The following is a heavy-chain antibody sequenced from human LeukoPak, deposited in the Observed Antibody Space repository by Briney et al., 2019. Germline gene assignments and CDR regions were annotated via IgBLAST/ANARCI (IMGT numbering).Heavy chain of an antibody. V-gene: IGHV1-69*05. CDR3: ARGSLYCSSTSCYDAFDI. D-gene: IGHD2-2*01. J-gene: IGHJ3*02. CDR2: IIPIFGTA. CDR1: GGTFSSYA. Sequence: GASVKVSCKASGGTFSSYAISWVRQAPGQGLEWMGGIIPIFGTANYAQKFQGRVTITTDESTSTAYMELSSLRSEDTAVYYCARGSLYCSSTSCYDAFDIWGQGTMVTVSS.